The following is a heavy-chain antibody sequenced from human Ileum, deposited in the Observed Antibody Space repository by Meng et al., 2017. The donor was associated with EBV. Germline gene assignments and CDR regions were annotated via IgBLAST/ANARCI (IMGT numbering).Heavy chain of an antibody. CDR1: GDSSTHHG. D-gene: IGHD6-19*01. Sequence: VRLGPGVIQPGSSVMVSCKASGDSSTHHGITWVRQARGHGLEWMRWISGYNGNTHYAPKPQGRVTMTTDTSTSMAYMELRSLRSDDTAVYYCARDPSNTSGWYAYSDYWGQGTLVTVSS. CDR2: ISGYNGNT. CDR3: ARDPSNTSGWYAYSDY. V-gene: IGHV1-18*04. J-gene: IGHJ4*02.